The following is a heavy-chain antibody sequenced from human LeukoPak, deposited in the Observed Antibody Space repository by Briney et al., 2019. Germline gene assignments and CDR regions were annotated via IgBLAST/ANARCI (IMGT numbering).Heavy chain of an antibody. V-gene: IGHV3-7*03. CDR2: IKHDGSEK. CDR3: ARDQYDSWSRRGNFDS. CDR1: GFTFRTYW. D-gene: IGHD3-3*01. J-gene: IGHJ4*02. Sequence: PGGSLRLSCAASGFTFRTYWMSWVRQAPGKGLEWVANIKHDGSEKNYVDSVKGRFTVSRDNTKNSLYLQMNSLRAEDTGVFYCARDQYDSWSRRGNFDSWGQGTLVIVS.